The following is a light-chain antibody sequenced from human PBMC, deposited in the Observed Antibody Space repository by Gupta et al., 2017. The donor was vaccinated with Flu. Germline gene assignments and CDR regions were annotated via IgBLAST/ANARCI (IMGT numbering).Light chain of an antibody. J-gene: IGKJ4*01. CDR3: QQCHSRPLT. V-gene: IGKV1-33*01. Sequence: IQMTQSPSSLSASVGDRITITCQASRDISTYLNWYQQKPGRAPGLIIYDASNLETEVPTRFSGGASGTDFTITISSLHTEDSATSYCQQCHSRPLTFGGGTKVGIK. CDR1: RDISTY. CDR2: DAS.